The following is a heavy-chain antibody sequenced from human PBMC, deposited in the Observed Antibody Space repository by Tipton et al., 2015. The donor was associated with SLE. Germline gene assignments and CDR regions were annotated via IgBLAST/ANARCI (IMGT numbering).Heavy chain of an antibody. CDR3: ASTDGASVVARFDY. CDR2: VYSSGST. J-gene: IGHJ4*02. CDR1: GGSISSYY. Sequence: TLSLTCTVSGGSISSYYWSWIRQPAGKGLEWIGRVYSSGSTNYSPSLKSRVTMSVDTSKNQFSLKLSSVTAADAAVYYCASTDGASVVARFDYWGQGTLVTVSS. V-gene: IGHV4-4*07. D-gene: IGHD2-21*01.